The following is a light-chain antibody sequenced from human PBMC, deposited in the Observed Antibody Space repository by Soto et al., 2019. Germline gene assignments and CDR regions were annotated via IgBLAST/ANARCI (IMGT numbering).Light chain of an antibody. CDR3: SSYTSSSTVHVV. V-gene: IGLV2-14*01. CDR2: DVS. J-gene: IGLJ2*01. CDR1: SSDVGGYNY. Sequence: QPASVSGSPGQSITISCTGTSSDVGGYNYVSWYQQHPGKAPKLMIYDVSNRPSGVSNRFSGSKSGNTASLTISGLQAEDEADYYCSSYTSSSTVHVVFGGGTKLTVL.